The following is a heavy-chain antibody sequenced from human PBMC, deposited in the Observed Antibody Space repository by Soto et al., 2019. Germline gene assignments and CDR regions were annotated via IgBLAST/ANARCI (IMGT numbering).Heavy chain of an antibody. CDR1: GGSISSGGYY. V-gene: IGHV4-31*03. J-gene: IGHJ4*02. D-gene: IGHD1-26*01. Sequence: LSLTCTVSGGSISSGGYYWSWIRQHPGKGLEWIGYIYYSGSTYYNPSLKSRVTISVDTSKNQFSLKLSSVTAADTAVYYCARVSPDSGGYSWLDYWGQGTLVTVSS. CDR3: ARVSPDSGGYSWLDY. CDR2: IYYSGST.